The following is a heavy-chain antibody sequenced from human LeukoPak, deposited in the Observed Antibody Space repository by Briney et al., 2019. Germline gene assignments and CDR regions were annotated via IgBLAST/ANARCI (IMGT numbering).Heavy chain of an antibody. V-gene: IGHV4-39*01. CDR1: GGSISSSSYY. J-gene: IGHJ4*02. Sequence: PSETLSLTCTVSGGSISSSSYYWGWIRQPPGKGLERIGSIYYSGSTYYNPSLKSRVTISVDTSKNQFSLKLSSVTAADTAVYYCARHIIKFDYWGQGTLVTVSS. CDR3: ARHIIKFDY. CDR2: IYYSGST.